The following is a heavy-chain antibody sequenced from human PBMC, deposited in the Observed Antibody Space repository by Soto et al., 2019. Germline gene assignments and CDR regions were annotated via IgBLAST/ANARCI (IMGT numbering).Heavy chain of an antibody. CDR2: IIPIFGTA. J-gene: IGHJ4*02. Sequence: ASCKVSCKASGGTFSSYAISWVRQAPGQGIEWIEGIIPIFGTANYAQKFQGRVTITADESKSTAYMELSSLRFEDTAVYYCASLMRRGYSYGRFDYWGQGTLVTVSS. V-gene: IGHV1-69*13. D-gene: IGHD5-18*01. CDR1: GGTFSSYA. CDR3: ASLMRRGYSYGRFDY.